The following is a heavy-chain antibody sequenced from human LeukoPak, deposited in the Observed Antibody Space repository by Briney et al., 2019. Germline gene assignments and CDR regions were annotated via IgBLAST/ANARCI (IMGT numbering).Heavy chain of an antibody. CDR1: GGSISSGAYS. CDR3: ARCNDYGDYADY. CDR2: VYYSGGT. J-gene: IGHJ4*02. V-gene: IGHV4-30-4*07. Sequence: SETLSLTCAVSGGSISSGAYSWSWIRQPPRKGLEWIGYVYYSGGTCYNPSLKSRVTISVDTSKNQFSLKLSSVTAADTAVYYCARCNDYGDYADYWGQGTLVTVSS. D-gene: IGHD4-17*01.